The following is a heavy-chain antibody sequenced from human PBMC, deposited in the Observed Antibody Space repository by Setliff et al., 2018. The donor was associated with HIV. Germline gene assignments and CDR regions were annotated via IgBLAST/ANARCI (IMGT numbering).Heavy chain of an antibody. CDR3: ARGARLLAAYRDRWDYYYMGV. V-gene: IGHV4-31*03. CDR1: GGSISSSSYY. J-gene: IGHJ6*03. CDR2: IYYSGST. D-gene: IGHD1-26*01. Sequence: SETLSLTCTVSGGSISSSSYYWGWIRQQPGKGLEWIGYIYYSGSTYYNPSLKSRVTISVDTSKNQFSLKVNSVTAADTAVYYCARGARLLAAYRDRWDYYYMGVWGKGTTVTVSS.